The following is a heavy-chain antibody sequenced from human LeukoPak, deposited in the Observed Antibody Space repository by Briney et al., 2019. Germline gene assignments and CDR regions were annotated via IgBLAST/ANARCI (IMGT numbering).Heavy chain of an antibody. Sequence: EPSETLSLTCTVSGGSISSYYWSWIRQPPGKGLEWIGYIYYSGSTNYNPSLKSRVTISVDTSKNQFSLKLSSVTAADTAVYYCARDSGYKLFYWGQGTLVTVSS. CDR3: ARDSGYKLFY. V-gene: IGHV4-59*12. CDR1: GGSISSYY. CDR2: IYYSGST. J-gene: IGHJ4*02. D-gene: IGHD5-12*01.